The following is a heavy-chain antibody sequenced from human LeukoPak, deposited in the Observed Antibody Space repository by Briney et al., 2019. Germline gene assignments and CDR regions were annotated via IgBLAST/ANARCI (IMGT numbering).Heavy chain of an antibody. D-gene: IGHD4-17*01. J-gene: IGHJ5*02. V-gene: IGHV4-59*08. CDR2: VYHNGVT. Sequence: PSETLSLTCTFSGGSITGYYCSWIRQSPGEGLEWIGHVYHNGVTNHNPSLRSRVTMSVDTSQDQFSLKLNSVTAADTAVYYCARHESYGDANWFDPWGQGTLVTVSS. CDR1: GGSITGYY. CDR3: ARHESYGDANWFDP.